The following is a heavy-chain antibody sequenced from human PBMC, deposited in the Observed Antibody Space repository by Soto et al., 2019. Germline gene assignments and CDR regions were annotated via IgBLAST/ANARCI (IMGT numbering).Heavy chain of an antibody. J-gene: IGHJ4*02. V-gene: IGHV3-33*01. CDR2: IWYDGSNK. D-gene: IGHD3-10*01. CDR3: ARDASTGGEMWY. CDR1: GFTFSSYG. Sequence: QVQLVESGGGVVQPGRSLRLSCAASGFTFSSYGMHWVRQAPGKGLEWVAVIWYDGSNKYYADSVKGRFTISRDNSKNTLYLQMNSLRAEDTAVYYCARDASTGGEMWYWGQGTLVTVSS.